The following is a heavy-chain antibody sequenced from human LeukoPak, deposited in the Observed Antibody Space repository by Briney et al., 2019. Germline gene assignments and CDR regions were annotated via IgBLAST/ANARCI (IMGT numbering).Heavy chain of an antibody. Sequence: GGSLRLSCAASGFTVSSSYMTWVRQAPGKGLEWVSVIYSGSSTYYADSVKGRFTISRDNSKNTLCLRMNSLRAEDTAVYYCARVQVVDAFNVWGQGTLVTVSS. CDR3: ARVQVVDAFNV. V-gene: IGHV3-66*01. CDR1: GFTVSSSY. CDR2: IYSGSST. J-gene: IGHJ3*01. D-gene: IGHD2-15*01.